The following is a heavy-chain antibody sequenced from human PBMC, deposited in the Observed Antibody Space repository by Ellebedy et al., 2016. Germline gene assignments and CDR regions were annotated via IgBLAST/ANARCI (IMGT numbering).Heavy chain of an antibody. CDR1: GFTFSSYA. Sequence: GGSLRLXXAASGFTFSSYAMHWVRQAPGKGLEWVAVISYDGSNKYYADSVKGRFTISRDNSKNTLYLQMNSLRAEDTALYYCAKDKGSYYDSSGYEGLVGMDVWGQGTTVTVSS. CDR2: ISYDGSNK. D-gene: IGHD3-22*01. J-gene: IGHJ6*02. CDR3: AKDKGSYYDSSGYEGLVGMDV. V-gene: IGHV3-30-3*01.